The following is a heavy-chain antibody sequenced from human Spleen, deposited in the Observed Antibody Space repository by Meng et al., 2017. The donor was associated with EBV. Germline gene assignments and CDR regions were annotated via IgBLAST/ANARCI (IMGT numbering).Heavy chain of an antibody. J-gene: IGHJ4*02. Sequence: QLQPQQWGAGMLKPSETLSLTCAVYGGSFRAYYWSWIRQPPGKGLEWIGEINHSGSTNYNPSLKSRVTISVDTSKNQFSLKLSSVTAADTAVYYCAKFALYGYYYFEYWGQGTLVTVSS. CDR3: AKFALYGYYYFEY. V-gene: IGHV4-34*01. CDR2: INHSGST. CDR1: GGSFRAYY. D-gene: IGHD3-16*02.